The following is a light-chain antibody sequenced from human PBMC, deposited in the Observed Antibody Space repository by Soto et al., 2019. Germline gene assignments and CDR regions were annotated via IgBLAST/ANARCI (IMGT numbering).Light chain of an antibody. Sequence: QSALTQTPSASGSLGQSVTIPCTGTSSDVGAYDYVSWYRQEAGKVPKLVIYEVTKRPSGVPDRFSGSKSGNTASLTVSGLQAEDEADYYCHSYAGGNWVFGGGTKLTVL. CDR1: SSDVGAYDY. CDR2: EVT. CDR3: HSYAGGNWV. V-gene: IGLV2-8*01. J-gene: IGLJ3*02.